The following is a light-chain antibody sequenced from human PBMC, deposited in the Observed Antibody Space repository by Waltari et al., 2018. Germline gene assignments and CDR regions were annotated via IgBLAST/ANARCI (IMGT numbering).Light chain of an antibody. J-gene: IGLJ2*01. Sequence: QSALTQPASVSGSPGPSITISCPGTTRDIGGYNYVSWYQQHPGKAPKLMIFDVTKRPSGVSDRFSGSKSGNTASPTISGLHTDDESDYYCSSYTSTNTVIFGGGTKVTVL. CDR3: SSYTSTNTVI. CDR2: DVT. V-gene: IGLV2-14*03. CDR1: TRDIGGYNY.